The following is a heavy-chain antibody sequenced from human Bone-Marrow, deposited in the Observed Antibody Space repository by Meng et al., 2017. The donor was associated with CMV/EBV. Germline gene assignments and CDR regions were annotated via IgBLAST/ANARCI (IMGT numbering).Heavy chain of an antibody. J-gene: IGHJ4*02. CDR1: GGTFSSYA. V-gene: IGHV1-69*05. CDR2: IIPIFGTA. CDR3: ARTSRLAVAGTKYYFDY. Sequence: SVKVSCKASGGTFSSYAISWVRQAPGQGLEWMGGIIPIFGTANYAQKFQGRVTITTDESTSTAYMELRSLRSEDTAVYYCARTSRLAVAGTKYYFDYWGQGTLVTVSS. D-gene: IGHD6-19*01.